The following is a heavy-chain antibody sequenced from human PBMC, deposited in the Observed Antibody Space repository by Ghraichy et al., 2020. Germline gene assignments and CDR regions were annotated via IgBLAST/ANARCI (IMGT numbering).Heavy chain of an antibody. CDR3: ARAPARAHYIWGSYRYRNYYYYMDV. Sequence: SETLSLTCAVYGGSFSGYYWSWIRQPPGKGLEWIGEINHSGSTNYNPSLKSRVTISVDTSKNQFSLKLSSVTAADTAVYYCARAPARAHYIWGSYRYRNYYYYMDVWGKGTTVTVSS. CDR1: GGSFSGYY. V-gene: IGHV4-34*01. D-gene: IGHD3-16*02. J-gene: IGHJ6*03. CDR2: INHSGST.